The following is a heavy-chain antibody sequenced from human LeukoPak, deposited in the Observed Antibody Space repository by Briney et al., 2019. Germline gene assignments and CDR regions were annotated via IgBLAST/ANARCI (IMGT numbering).Heavy chain of an antibody. CDR2: IYYSGST. D-gene: IGHD6-13*01. Sequence: SETLSLTCTVSGGSISSYYWSWIRQPPGKGLEWIGYIYYSGSTNYNPSLKSRVTISVDTSKNQFSLKLSSVTAADTAVYYCARGWSSSWYGCWFDPWGQGTLVTVSS. J-gene: IGHJ5*02. CDR3: ARGWSSSWYGCWFDP. V-gene: IGHV4-59*12. CDR1: GGSISSYY.